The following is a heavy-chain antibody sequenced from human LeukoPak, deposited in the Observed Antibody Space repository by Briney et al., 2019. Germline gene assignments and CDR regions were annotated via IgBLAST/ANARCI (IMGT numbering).Heavy chain of an antibody. D-gene: IGHD3-22*01. V-gene: IGHV4-59*01. CDR2: IYYSGST. CDR3: ARDLYYYDSSGYFDY. CDR1: GGSFSGYY. J-gene: IGHJ4*02. Sequence: SETLSLTCAVYGGSFSGYYWSWIRQPPGKGLEWIGYIYYSGSTNYNPSLKSRVTISVGTSKNQFSLKLSSVTAADTAVYYCARDLYYYDSSGYFDYWGQGTLVTVSS.